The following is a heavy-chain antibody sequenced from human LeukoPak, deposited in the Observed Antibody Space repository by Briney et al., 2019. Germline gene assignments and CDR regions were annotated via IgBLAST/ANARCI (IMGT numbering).Heavy chain of an antibody. CDR1: GYTFTSYG. CDR3: AREREYYYDSSGYRPNNWFDP. D-gene: IGHD3-22*01. J-gene: IGHJ5*02. CDR2: ISAYNGNT. V-gene: IGHV1-18*01. Sequence: ASVTVSCKASGYTFTSYGISWVRQAPGQGLEWMGWISAYNGNTNYAQKLQGRVTMTTDTSTSTAYMELRSLRSDDTAVYYCAREREYYYDSSGYRPNNWFDPWGQGTLVTVSS.